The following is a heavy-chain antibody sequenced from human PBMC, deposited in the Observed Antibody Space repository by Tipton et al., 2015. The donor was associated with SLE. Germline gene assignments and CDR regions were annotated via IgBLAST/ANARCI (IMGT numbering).Heavy chain of an antibody. J-gene: IGHJ4*02. V-gene: IGHV3-74*01. CDR2: INSDGSST. Sequence: SLRLSCAASGFTFSSYWMHWVRQAPGKGLVWVSRINSDGSSTSYADSVKGRFTISRDNAKNTLYLQMNSLRAEDTAVYYCARSPGIAGAGDFDYWGQGTLVTVSS. D-gene: IGHD6-19*01. CDR3: ARSPGIAGAGDFDY. CDR1: GFTFSSYW.